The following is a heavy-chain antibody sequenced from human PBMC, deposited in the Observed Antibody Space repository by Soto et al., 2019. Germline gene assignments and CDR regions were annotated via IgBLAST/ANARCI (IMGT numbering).Heavy chain of an antibody. CDR1: GGSINNYY. CDR2: IYYAGTT. J-gene: IGHJ6*02. Sequence: SETLSLTCTVSGGSINNYYWSWIRQPPGKGLEFIGYIYYAGTTTYNPSLKSRVTISVDTSKNQFSLKLSSVTAADTAVYYCARDRSGYGMDVWGQGTTVTVSS. D-gene: IGHD3-10*01. CDR3: ARDRSGYGMDV. V-gene: IGHV4-59*12.